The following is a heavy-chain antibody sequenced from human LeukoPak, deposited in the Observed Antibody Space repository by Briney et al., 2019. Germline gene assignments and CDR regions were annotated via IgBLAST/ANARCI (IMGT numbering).Heavy chain of an antibody. J-gene: IGHJ4*02. CDR1: AFTFSNYA. CDR3: AKVEPQFSSSWYGDY. V-gene: IGHV3-23*01. CDR2: ISGSGYST. Sequence: GGSLTLSCAASAFTFSNYALSWVRQAPGGGLEWVSAISGSGYSTYYADSVKGRFTISRDNAKNTLYLQMNSLRAEDTAVYYCAKVEPQFSSSWYGDYWGQGTLVTVSS. D-gene: IGHD6-13*01.